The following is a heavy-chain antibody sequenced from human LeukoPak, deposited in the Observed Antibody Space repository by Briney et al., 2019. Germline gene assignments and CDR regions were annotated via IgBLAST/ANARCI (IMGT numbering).Heavy chain of an antibody. D-gene: IGHD5-12*01. Sequence: GRSLRLSCAASGFTFSSYAMHWVRQAPGKGLEWVAVISYDGSNKYYADSMKGRFTISRDNSKNTLYLQMNSLRAEDTAVYYCARDVTDIVATIGSYFDYWGQGTLVTVSS. CDR1: GFTFSSYA. CDR2: ISYDGSNK. CDR3: ARDVTDIVATIGSYFDY. J-gene: IGHJ4*02. V-gene: IGHV3-30*04.